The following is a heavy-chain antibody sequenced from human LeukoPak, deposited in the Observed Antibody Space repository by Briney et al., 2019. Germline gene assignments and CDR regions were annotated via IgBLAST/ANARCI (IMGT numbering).Heavy chain of an antibody. J-gene: IGHJ4*02. CDR3: ARRPRNRPGRRQAPPDY. D-gene: IGHD1-14*01. CDR2: IYTSGST. Sequence: SETLSLTCTVSGGSISSGSYYWSWIRQPAGKGLEWIGRIYTSGSTNYNPSLKSRVTISVDTSKNQFSLKLSSVTAADTAVYYCARRPRNRPGRRQAPPDYWGQGTLVTVSS. CDR1: GGSISSGSYY. V-gene: IGHV4-61*02.